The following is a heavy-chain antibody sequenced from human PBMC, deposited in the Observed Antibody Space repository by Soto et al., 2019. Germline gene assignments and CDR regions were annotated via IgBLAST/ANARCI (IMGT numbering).Heavy chain of an antibody. CDR2: INPSGGST. J-gene: IGHJ6*02. V-gene: IGHV1-46*01. Sequence: GASVKVSCKASGYTFTSYYMHCVRQAPGQGLEWMGIINPSGGSTSYAQKFQGRVTMTRDTSTSTVYMELSSLRSEDTAVYYCARDRGGIFGVVASLYYYGMDVWGQGTTVTVSS. CDR1: GYTFTSYY. CDR3: ARDRGGIFGVVASLYYYGMDV. D-gene: IGHD3-3*01.